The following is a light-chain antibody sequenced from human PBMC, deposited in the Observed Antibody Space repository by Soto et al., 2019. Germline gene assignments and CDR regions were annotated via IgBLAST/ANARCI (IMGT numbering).Light chain of an antibody. Sequence: QSVLTHPASVSGSPGQSITISCTGTTSDVGGYNYVSWYQQHPGKAPKLMIYEVSNRPSGVSNRFSGSKSGNTASLTISGLQAEDEAAYYCFSYTTSSAPYVFGTGTKVTVL. CDR2: EVS. CDR3: FSYTTSSAPYV. CDR1: TSDVGGYNY. J-gene: IGLJ1*01. V-gene: IGLV2-14*01.